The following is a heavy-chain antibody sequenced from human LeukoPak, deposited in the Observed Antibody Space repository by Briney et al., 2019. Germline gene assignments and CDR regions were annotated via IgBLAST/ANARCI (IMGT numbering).Heavy chain of an antibody. V-gene: IGHV1-2*02. J-gene: IGHJ6*03. CDR1: GYTFSGFY. CDR2: INPNSGVT. D-gene: IGHD5-12*01. CDR3: AKDRYGDYEAPFHYYMDA. Sequence: ASVKVSCKASGYTFSGFYIHWVRQAPGQGLEWMGWINPNSGVTNYAQKLQGRVTITRDTSIDTAYMQLSRLRSDDTAVYYCAKDRYGDYEAPFHYYMDAWGRGTTVTVPS.